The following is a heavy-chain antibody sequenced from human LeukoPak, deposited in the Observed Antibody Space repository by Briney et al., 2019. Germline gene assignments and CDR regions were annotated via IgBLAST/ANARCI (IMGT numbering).Heavy chain of an antibody. CDR3: ARDTDIVVVVAARYYYYYGMDI. V-gene: IGHV1-69*01. Sequence: SVKVSCKASGGTFSSYAISWVRQAPGQGLEWMGGIIPIFGTANYAQKFQGRVTITADESTSTAYMELSSLRSEDTAVYYCARDTDIVVVVAARYYYYYGMDIWGQGTTVTVSS. CDR1: GGTFSSYA. J-gene: IGHJ6*02. CDR2: IIPIFGTA. D-gene: IGHD2-15*01.